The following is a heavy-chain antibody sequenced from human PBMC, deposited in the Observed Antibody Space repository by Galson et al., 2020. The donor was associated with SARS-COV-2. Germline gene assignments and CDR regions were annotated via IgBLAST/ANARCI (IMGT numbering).Heavy chain of an antibody. V-gene: IGHV3-72*01. Sequence: GRSLRLSCAASGFTFSDHFMDWVRQAPGKGLEWVGRIRHNPRRYTTEYAASVKGRFTISRDDSKNSLYLHMNSLKIEDTAVYYCARGNNWGDYNHAMDVWGQGTTVTVSS. CDR2: IRHNPRRYTT. D-gene: IGHD7-27*01. CDR3: ARGNNWGDYNHAMDV. J-gene: IGHJ6*02. CDR1: GFTFSDHF.